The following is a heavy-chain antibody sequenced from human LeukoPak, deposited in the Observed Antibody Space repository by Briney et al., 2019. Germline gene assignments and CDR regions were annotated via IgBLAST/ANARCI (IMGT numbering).Heavy chain of an antibody. Sequence: ASVKVSCKASGYTFTGYYMHWVRQAPGQGLEWMGRINPNSGGTNYAQKFQGRVTMTRDTSISTAYMELSRLRSDDTAVYYCARTEQLVRWWFDPWGQGTLVTVSS. CDR2: INPNSGGT. J-gene: IGHJ5*02. V-gene: IGHV1-2*06. D-gene: IGHD6-13*01. CDR1: GYTFTGYY. CDR3: ARTEQLVRWWFDP.